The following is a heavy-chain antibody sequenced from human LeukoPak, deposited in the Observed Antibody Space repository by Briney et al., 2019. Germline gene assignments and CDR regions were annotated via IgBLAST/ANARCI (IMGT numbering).Heavy chain of an antibody. V-gene: IGHV3-53*01. J-gene: IGHJ3*02. CDR3: ASDDYGGFDI. CDR1: GFTVSSNS. Sequence: GGSLRLSCTVSGFTVSSNSMSWVRQAPGKGLEWVSFIYSDNTHYADSVKGRFTISRDNAKNSLYLQMNSLRAEDTGVYYCASDDYGGFDIWGQGTMVTVSS. CDR2: IYSDNT. D-gene: IGHD4-23*01.